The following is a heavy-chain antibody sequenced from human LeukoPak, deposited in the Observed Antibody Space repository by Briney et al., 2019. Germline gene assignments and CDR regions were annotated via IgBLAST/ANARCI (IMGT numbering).Heavy chain of an antibody. CDR1: GFTVSSNY. CDR2: IYSGGST. V-gene: IGHV3-66*01. D-gene: IGHD3-10*01. Sequence: PGGSLRLSCAASGFTVSSNYMSWVRQAPGKGLGWVSVIYSGGSTYYADSVKGRFTISRDNSKNTLCLQMNSLRAEDTAVYYCARDEEGFGELVGMDVWGQGTTVTVSS. J-gene: IGHJ6*02. CDR3: ARDEEGFGELVGMDV.